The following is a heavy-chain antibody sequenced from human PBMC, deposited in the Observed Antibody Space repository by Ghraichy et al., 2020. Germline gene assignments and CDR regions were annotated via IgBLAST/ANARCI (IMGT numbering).Heavy chain of an antibody. CDR1: GGSISSYY. Sequence: SQTLSLTCTVSGGSISSYYWSWIRQPPGKGLEWIGYIYYSGSTNYNTSLKSRVTISVDTSKNQFSLKLSSVTAADTAVYYCARAEAVAGSSYFDYGGQGTLVTVSS. D-gene: IGHD6-19*01. CDR2: IYYSGST. J-gene: IGHJ4*02. V-gene: IGHV4-59*01. CDR3: ARAEAVAGSSYFDY.